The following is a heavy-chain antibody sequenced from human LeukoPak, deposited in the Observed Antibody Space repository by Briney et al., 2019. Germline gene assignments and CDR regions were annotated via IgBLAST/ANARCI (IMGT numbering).Heavy chain of an antibody. J-gene: IGHJ4*02. D-gene: IGHD1-26*01. Sequence: SETLSLTCTVSGGSISSNSYYWGWIRQPPGKGLEWIGSIYYSGSTYYNPSLKGRVIISVDTSKNQFSLKLSSVTAADTAVYYCASGGVVGATSFDYWGQGTLVTVSS. CDR2: IYYSGST. V-gene: IGHV4-39*07. CDR3: ASGGVVGATSFDY. CDR1: GGSISSNSYY.